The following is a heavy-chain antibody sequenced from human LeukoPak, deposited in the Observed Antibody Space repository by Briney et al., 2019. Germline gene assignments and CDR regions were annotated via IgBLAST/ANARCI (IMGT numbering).Heavy chain of an antibody. V-gene: IGHV1-69*04. D-gene: IGHD4-17*01. CDR1: GGTFSSYA. Sequence: SVKVSCKASGGTFSSYAISWVRQAPGQGLEWMGRIIPIFGIANYAQKFQGRVTITADKSTSTAYMEPSSLRSEDTAVYYCARDPEIYGDYVYFDYWGQGTLVTVSS. J-gene: IGHJ4*02. CDR2: IIPIFGIA. CDR3: ARDPEIYGDYVYFDY.